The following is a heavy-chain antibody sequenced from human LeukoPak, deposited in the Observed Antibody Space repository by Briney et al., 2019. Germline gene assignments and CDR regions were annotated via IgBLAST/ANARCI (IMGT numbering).Heavy chain of an antibody. J-gene: IGHJ4*02. D-gene: IGHD3-16*01. Sequence: KASETLSLTCTVSGGSISNRSYYWGWIRQPPGKGLEWIGKISDSGNTHYSPSLRSRVTISIDTSKNQFSLKLSSVTATDTAVYYCARGEKDLDYFDYWGQGTLVTVSS. CDR2: ISDSGNT. CDR1: GGSISNRSYY. V-gene: IGHV4-39*01. CDR3: ARGEKDLDYFDY.